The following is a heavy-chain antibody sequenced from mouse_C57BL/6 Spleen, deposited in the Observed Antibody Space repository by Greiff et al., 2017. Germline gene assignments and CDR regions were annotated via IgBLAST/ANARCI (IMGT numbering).Heavy chain of an antibody. CDR2: ILPGSGST. CDR1: GYTFTGYW. D-gene: IGHD1-1*01. J-gene: IGHJ3*01. V-gene: IGHV1-9*01. CDR3: ARRSLYYGSSSWFAY. Sequence: QVQLKQSGAELMKPGASVKLSCKATGYTFTGYWIEWVKQRPGHGLEWIGEILPGSGSTNYNEKFKGKATFTADTSSNTAYMQLSSLTTEDSAIYYCARRSLYYGSSSWFAYWGQGTLVTVSA.